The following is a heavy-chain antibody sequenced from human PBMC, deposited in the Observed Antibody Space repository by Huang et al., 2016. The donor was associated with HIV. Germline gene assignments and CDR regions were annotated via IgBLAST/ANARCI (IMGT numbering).Heavy chain of an antibody. V-gene: IGHV4-39*01. CDR3: ASQHIGAAATWF. J-gene: IGHJ4*02. CDR2: VYQGWST. D-gene: IGHD6-13*01. Sequence: QLQLQESGPGQVKPSETLSLTCTVSGDFISSTNYYWGWIRPSPGKGLEWVGSVYQGWSTNYHPSLKSRVTLSVATSRNQFSLRLNSVTAADTAVYYCASQHIGAAATWFWGRGTQVAVSS. CDR1: GDFISSTNYY.